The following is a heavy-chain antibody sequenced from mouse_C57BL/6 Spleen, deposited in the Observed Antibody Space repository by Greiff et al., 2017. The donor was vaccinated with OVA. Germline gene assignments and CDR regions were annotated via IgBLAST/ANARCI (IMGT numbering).Heavy chain of an antibody. D-gene: IGHD2-4*01. CDR1: GYTFTSYW. CDR3: AGDYDEVPAWFAY. V-gene: IGHV1-72*01. CDR2: IDPNSGGT. J-gene: IGHJ3*01. Sequence: VQLQQPGAELVKPGASVKLSCKASGYTFTSYWMHWVKQRPGRGLEWIGRIDPNSGGTKYNEKFKSKATLTVDKPSSPAYMQLSSLTSEDSAVYYCAGDYDEVPAWFAYWGQGTLVTVSA.